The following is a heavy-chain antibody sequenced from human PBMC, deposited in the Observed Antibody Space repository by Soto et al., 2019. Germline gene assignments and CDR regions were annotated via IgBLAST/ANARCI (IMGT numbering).Heavy chain of an antibody. CDR3: ARGESYYDY. CDR1: GGSFSGYY. J-gene: IGHJ4*02. Sequence: SETLSLTCAVYGGSFSGYYWSWIRQPPGKGLEWIGEINHSGSTNYNPSLKSRVTISVDTSKNHFSLKLSSVTAADTAVYDCARGESYYDYWGQGTLVTVSS. CDR2: INHSGST. V-gene: IGHV4-34*01.